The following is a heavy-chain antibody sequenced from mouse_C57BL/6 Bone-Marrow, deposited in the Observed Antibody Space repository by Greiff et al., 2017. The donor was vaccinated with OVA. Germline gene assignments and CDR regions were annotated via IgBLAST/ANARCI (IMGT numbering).Heavy chain of an antibody. CDR1: GYTFTDYE. Sequence: QVQLQQSGAELVRPGASVTLSCKASGYTFTDYEMHWVKQTPVHGLEWIGAIDPETGGTAYNQKFKGKAILTAVKSSSTAYMELRSLTSEDSAVYYCTRSYSNYGDFDYWGQGTTLTVSS. CDR3: TRSYSNYGDFDY. D-gene: IGHD2-5*01. CDR2: IDPETGGT. J-gene: IGHJ2*01. V-gene: IGHV1-15*01.